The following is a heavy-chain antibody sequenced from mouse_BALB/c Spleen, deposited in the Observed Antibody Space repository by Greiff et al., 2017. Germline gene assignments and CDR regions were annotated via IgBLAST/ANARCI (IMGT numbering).Heavy chain of an antibody. J-gene: IGHJ2*01. CDR1: GFTFSSYT. Sequence: EVNLVESGGGLVQPGGYRKLSCAASGFTFSSYTMSWVRQTPEKRLEWVAYISNGGGSTYYPDTVKGRFTISRDNAKNTLYLQMSSLKSEDTAMYYCARQGDYFDYWGQGTTLTVSS. V-gene: IGHV5-12-2*01. CDR3: ARQGDYFDY. CDR2: ISNGGGST.